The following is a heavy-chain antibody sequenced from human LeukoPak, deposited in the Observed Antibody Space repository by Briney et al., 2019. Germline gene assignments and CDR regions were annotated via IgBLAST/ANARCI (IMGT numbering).Heavy chain of an antibody. V-gene: IGHV4-59*08. Sequence: PSKTLSLTCTVSGGSISSYYWSWIRQPPGKGLEWIGYIYYSGSTNYNPSLKSRVTISVDTSKNQFSLKLSSVTAADTAVYYCARHGSSWYEKDYFDYWGQGTLVTVSS. CDR3: ARHGSSWYEKDYFDY. CDR1: GGSISSYY. D-gene: IGHD6-13*01. J-gene: IGHJ4*02. CDR2: IYYSGST.